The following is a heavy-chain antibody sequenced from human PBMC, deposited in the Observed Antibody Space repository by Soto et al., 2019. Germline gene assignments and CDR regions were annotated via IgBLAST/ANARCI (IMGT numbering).Heavy chain of an antibody. CDR1: GFTFSNYG. Sequence: QVQLVESGGGVVQPGRSLRLSCAASGFTFSNYGMHWVRQAPGKGLEWVAVIWYDGSNKFYADSVKGRFTISRDNSKNTLYLQMNSLRAEDTAVYYCPRELGHYHTPFDYWGQGTLVTLSS. D-gene: IGHD1-26*01. J-gene: IGHJ4*02. V-gene: IGHV3-33*01. CDR2: IWYDGSNK. CDR3: PRELGHYHTPFDY.